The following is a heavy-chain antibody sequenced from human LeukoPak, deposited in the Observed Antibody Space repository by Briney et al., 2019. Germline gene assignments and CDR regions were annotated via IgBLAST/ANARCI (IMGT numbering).Heavy chain of an antibody. CDR1: GFTFSSYS. CDR2: ISSSSSTI. Sequence: PGGSLRLSCAASGFTFSSYSMNWVRLAPGKGLEGVSYISSSSSTIYYADSVKGRFTISRDNAKNALYLQMNSLRAEDTAVYYCARAGRSGSSPPNMDVWGKGTTVTVSS. D-gene: IGHD6-6*01. J-gene: IGHJ6*03. V-gene: IGHV3-48*01. CDR3: ARAGRSGSSPPNMDV.